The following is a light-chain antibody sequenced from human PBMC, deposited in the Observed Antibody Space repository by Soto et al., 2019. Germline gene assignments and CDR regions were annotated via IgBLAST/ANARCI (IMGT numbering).Light chain of an antibody. CDR3: QQYGSSPIT. Sequence: EIVLTQSPGTLSLSPGERATLSCRASQSVSSSYLAWYQQKPGQAPRLLIYGASSRATGIPDRFSGSGSGTDFTFTISSLEPEDFAVYYCQQYGSSPITFAQGTRMEIK. V-gene: IGKV3-20*01. J-gene: IGKJ5*01. CDR2: GAS. CDR1: QSVSSSY.